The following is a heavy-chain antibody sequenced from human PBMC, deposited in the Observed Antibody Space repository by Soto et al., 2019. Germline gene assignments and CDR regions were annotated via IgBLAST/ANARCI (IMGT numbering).Heavy chain of an antibody. CDR3: ARALYPGTVPTH. Sequence: SETLSLTCTVSGGSISSGGYYWSWIRQHPGKGLEWIGYIYYSGSTYYNPSLKSRVTISVDTSKNQFSLKLSSVTAADTAVYYCARALYPGTVPTHWGQGTLVTVSS. V-gene: IGHV4-31*03. CDR1: GGSISSGGYY. D-gene: IGHD4-17*01. CDR2: IYYSGST. J-gene: IGHJ4*02.